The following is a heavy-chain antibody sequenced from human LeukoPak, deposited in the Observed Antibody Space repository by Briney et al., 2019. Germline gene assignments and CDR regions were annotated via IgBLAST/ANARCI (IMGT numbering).Heavy chain of an antibody. Sequence: GGSLRLSCAASGLTVTNAWMNWARQAPGKGLEWVASINHNGNVNYYVDSVKGRFTISRDNAKSSLYLQMSNLRAEDTAVYFCARGGGLDVWGQGATVTVSS. CDR2: INHNGNVN. J-gene: IGHJ6*02. CDR1: GLTVTNAW. V-gene: IGHV3-7*03. CDR3: ARGGGLDV. D-gene: IGHD3-16*01.